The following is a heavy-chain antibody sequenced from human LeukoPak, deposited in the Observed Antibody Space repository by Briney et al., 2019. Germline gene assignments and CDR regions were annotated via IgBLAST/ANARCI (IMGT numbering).Heavy chain of an antibody. D-gene: IGHD6-13*01. V-gene: IGHV1-18*01. Sequence: GASVKVSCKASGYTFTTYGISWVRQAPGQGLEWMGWISTYNGNPIYVQNLQGRVTMTTDTSTSTAYMELRSLRSDDTAVYYCARGSGRIAANFDYWGQGTLVTVSS. J-gene: IGHJ4*02. CDR3: ARGSGRIAANFDY. CDR1: GYTFTTYG. CDR2: ISTYNGNP.